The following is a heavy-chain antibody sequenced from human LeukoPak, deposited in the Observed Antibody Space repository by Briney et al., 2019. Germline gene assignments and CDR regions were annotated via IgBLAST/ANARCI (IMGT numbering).Heavy chain of an antibody. D-gene: IGHD2-15*01. J-gene: IGHJ5*02. V-gene: IGHV1-2*02. Sequence: EASVKVSCKASGYTFTGYYIHWVRQAPGHGLEWMGWINPNSGGTNYAQKFQGRVTMTTDTSISTAYMELSRLRSDDTAVYYCARDPEGSARHRPKNWFDPWGQGTLVTVSS. CDR2: INPNSGGT. CDR3: ARDPEGSARHRPKNWFDP. CDR1: GYTFTGYY.